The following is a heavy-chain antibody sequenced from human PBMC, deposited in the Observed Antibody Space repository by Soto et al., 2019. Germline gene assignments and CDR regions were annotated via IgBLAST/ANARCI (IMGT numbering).Heavy chain of an antibody. CDR1: GFTFSSYA. CDR2: ISGSGGST. CDR3: AKVPTSYYDFWSGYYTPDYYGMDV. J-gene: IGHJ6*02. Sequence: PGGSPRLSCAASGFTFSSYAMSWVRQAPGKGLEWVSAISGSGGSTYYADSVKGRFTISRDNSKNTLYLQMNSLRAEDTAVYYCAKVPTSYYDFWSGYYTPDYYGMDVWGQGTTVTVSS. D-gene: IGHD3-3*01. V-gene: IGHV3-23*01.